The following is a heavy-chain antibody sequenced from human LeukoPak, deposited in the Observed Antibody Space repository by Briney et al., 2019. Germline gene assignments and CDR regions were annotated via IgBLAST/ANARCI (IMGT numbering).Heavy chain of an antibody. CDR2: FDPEDGET. CDR1: GYTLTELS. CDR3: AAAMQARDGQWLNWFDP. V-gene: IGHV1-24*01. Sequence: ASVKVSCKVSGYTLTELSMHWVRQAPGKGLEWMGGFDPEDGETIYAQKFQGRVTMTEDTSTDTAYMELSSLRSEDTAVYYCAAAMQARDGQWLNWFDPWGQGTLVTVSS. J-gene: IGHJ5*02. D-gene: IGHD6-19*01.